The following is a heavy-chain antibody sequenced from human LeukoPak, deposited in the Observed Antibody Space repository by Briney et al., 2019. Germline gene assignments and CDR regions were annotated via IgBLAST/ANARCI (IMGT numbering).Heavy chain of an antibody. CDR1: GFTFSSYS. J-gene: IGHJ4*02. Sequence: GGSLRLSCAASGFTFSSYSMNWVRQAPGKGLEWVSSISSSSSYIYYADSVKGRFTISRDNAKNSLYLQMNSLRAEDTAVYYCARDLYDSSGYYRDRTNLLWGQGTLVTVSS. V-gene: IGHV3-21*01. CDR2: ISSSSSYI. CDR3: ARDLYDSSGYYRDRTNLL. D-gene: IGHD3-22*01.